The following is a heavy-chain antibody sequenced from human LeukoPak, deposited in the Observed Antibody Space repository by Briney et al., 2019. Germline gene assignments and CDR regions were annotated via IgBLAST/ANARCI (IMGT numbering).Heavy chain of an antibody. V-gene: IGHV5-51*01. CDR3: ARQDYDFWSGTNAKYFQH. CDR1: GYSFTSYW. D-gene: IGHD3-3*01. Sequence: GESLEISCKGSGYSFTSYWIGWVRQMPGKGLGWMGVIYPGDSDTRYSPSFQGQVTISADKSISTAYLQWSSLKASDTAMYYCARQDYDFWSGTNAKYFQHWGQGTLVT. CDR2: IYPGDSDT. J-gene: IGHJ1*01.